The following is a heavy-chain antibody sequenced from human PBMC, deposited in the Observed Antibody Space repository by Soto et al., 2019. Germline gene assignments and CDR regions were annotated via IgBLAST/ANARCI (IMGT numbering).Heavy chain of an antibody. Sequence: PSETLSLTCTVSGGSISRGGYYWSWIRPHPGKGLEWIGYIYYSGSTYYNPSLKSRVTISVDTSKNQFSLKLSSVTAADTAVYYCARGGYSGYDLRCFDYWGQGTLVTVSS. D-gene: IGHD5-12*01. CDR3: ARGGYSGYDLRCFDY. CDR1: GGSISRGGYY. V-gene: IGHV4-31*03. CDR2: IYYSGST. J-gene: IGHJ4*02.